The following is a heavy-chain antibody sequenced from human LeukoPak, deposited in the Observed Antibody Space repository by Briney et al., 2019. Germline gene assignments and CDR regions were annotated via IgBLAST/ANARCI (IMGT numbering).Heavy chain of an antibody. J-gene: IGHJ6*04. CDR1: GGTFSSYA. V-gene: IGHV1-69*06. CDR3: ARYLPRDYYYGMDV. CDR2: IIPIFGTA. Sequence: GSSVKVSCKASGGTFSSYAISWVRQAPGQGLEWMGGIIPIFGTANYAQKFQGRVTITADKSTSTAYMELSSLRSEDTAVYYRARYLPRDYYYGMDVWGKGTTVTVSS.